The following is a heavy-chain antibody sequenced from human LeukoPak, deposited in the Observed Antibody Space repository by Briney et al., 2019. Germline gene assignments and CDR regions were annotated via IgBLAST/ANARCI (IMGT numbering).Heavy chain of an antibody. CDR2: IYYSGST. V-gene: IGHV4-30-4*07. CDR3: ARAPVPYDFWSGPTYYFDY. D-gene: IGHD3-3*01. Sequence: PSETLSLTCAVSGGSISSGGHSWSWIRQPPGKGLEWIGYIYYSGSTYYNPSLKSRVTISADTSKNQFSLKLSSVTAADTAVYYCARAPVPYDFWSGPTYYFDYWGQGTLVTVSS. CDR1: GGSISSGGHS. J-gene: IGHJ4*02.